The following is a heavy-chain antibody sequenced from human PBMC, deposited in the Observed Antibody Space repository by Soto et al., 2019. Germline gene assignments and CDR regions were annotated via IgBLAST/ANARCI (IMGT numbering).Heavy chain of an antibody. V-gene: IGHV3-11*01. D-gene: IGHD1-1*01. J-gene: IGHJ4*02. CDR2: ISSSGSTI. CDR1: GFTFSDYY. CDR3: ARSLVRNARFDY. Sequence: GGSLRLSCAASGFTFSDYYMSWIRQAPGKGLEWVSYISSSGSTIHYADSVKGRFTISRDNAKNSLYLQMNSLRAEDTAVYYCARSLVRNARFDYWGQGTLVTVSS.